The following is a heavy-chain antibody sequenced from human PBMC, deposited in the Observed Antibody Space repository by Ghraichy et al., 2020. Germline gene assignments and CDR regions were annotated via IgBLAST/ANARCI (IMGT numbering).Heavy chain of an antibody. CDR3: ARDYNYAVDH. Sequence: ETLSLTCATSGFSFSDYSMNLVRQAPGKGLEWLAWISGSAHGSAGTTLYGDSVKGRFTISRDDAKNSQFLQMTSLRDEDTAVYYCARDYNYAVDHWGQGTLVTVSS. J-gene: IGHJ4*02. D-gene: IGHD5-18*01. CDR1: GFSFSDYS. V-gene: IGHV3-48*02. CDR2: ISGSAHGSAGTT.